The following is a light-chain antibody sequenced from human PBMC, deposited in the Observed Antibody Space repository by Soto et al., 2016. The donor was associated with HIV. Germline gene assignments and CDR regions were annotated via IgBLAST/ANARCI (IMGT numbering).Light chain of an antibody. CDR1: NIGTKS. V-gene: IGLV3-21*03. J-gene: IGLJ3*02. CDR3: QVWDSSTDHWV. Sequence: SYVLTQPPSVSVAPGKTARITCGGNNIGTKSVHWYQQRPGQAPIMVVYDDSDRPSGIPERFSGSNSGNTATLTISRVEAGDEADFYCQVWDSSTDHWVFGGGTSLTVL. CDR2: DDS.